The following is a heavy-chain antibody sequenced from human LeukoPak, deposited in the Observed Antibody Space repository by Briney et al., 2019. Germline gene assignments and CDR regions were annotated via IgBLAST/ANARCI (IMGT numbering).Heavy chain of an antibody. CDR3: ARDIADYGDHVWFDP. CDR1: GYTFTGYY. V-gene: IGHV1-2*02. J-gene: IGHJ5*02. Sequence: ASVKVSCKASGYTFTGYYMHWVRQAPGQGLEWMGWINPSSGGTNYAQKFQGRVTMTRDTSISTAYMELSRLRSDDTAVYYCARDIADYGDHVWFDPWGQGTLVTVSS. D-gene: IGHD4-17*01. CDR2: INPSSGGT.